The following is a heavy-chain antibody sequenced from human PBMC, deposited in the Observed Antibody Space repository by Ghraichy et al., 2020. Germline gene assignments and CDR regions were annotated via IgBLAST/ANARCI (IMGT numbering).Heavy chain of an antibody. CDR2: IYWDDEK. CDR1: GFSLNTSGVG. D-gene: IGHD1-26*01. Sequence: SGPTLVKPTQILTLTCTFSGFSLNTSGVGVGWIRQPPGKALEWLAPIYWDDEKRYRPALKNRHSITKDTSKNQVVFVMSNMDPVETATYYCAHKGPYSGNDLGSRGYFDYWGQGTLVTVAS. J-gene: IGHJ4*02. V-gene: IGHV2-5*02. CDR3: AHKGPYSGNDLGSRGYFDY.